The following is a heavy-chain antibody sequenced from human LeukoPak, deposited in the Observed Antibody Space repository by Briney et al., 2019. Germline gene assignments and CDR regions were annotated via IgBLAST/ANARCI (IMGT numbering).Heavy chain of an antibody. CDR2: ITSSSTNT. J-gene: IGHJ4*02. Sequence: GGSLRLSCAASGFTFSSYSMNWVRQAPGKGLEWVSAITSSSTNTYYADSVKGRFTISRDNAKNTLYLQMNSLRAEDTAVYYCARGASARQDYWGQGTLVTVSS. D-gene: IGHD2-2*01. CDR3: ARGASARQDY. CDR1: GFTFSSYS. V-gene: IGHV3-21*01.